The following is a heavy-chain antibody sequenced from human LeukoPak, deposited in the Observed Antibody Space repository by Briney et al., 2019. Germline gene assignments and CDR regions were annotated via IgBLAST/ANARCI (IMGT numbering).Heavy chain of an antibody. CDR2: ISAYNGNT. Sequence: ASVKVSCKASGYTFTSYGISWVRQAPGQGLEWMGWISAYNGNTNYAQKLQGRVTMTTDTSTSTAYMELRSLRSDDTAVYYCARAPRTDGSYYFAYWGQGTLVTVSS. CDR1: GYTFTSYG. D-gene: IGHD1-26*01. J-gene: IGHJ4*02. CDR3: ARAPRTDGSYYFAY. V-gene: IGHV1-18*01.